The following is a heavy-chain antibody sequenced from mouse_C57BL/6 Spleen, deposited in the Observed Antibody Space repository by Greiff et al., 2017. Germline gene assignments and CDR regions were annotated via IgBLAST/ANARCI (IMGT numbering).Heavy chain of an antibody. CDR3: AGMAFDY. CDR1: GFTFSSYA. Sequence: EVKLEESGGGLVKPGGSLKLSCAASGFTFSSYAMSWVRQTPEKRLEWVATISDGGSYTYYPDNVKGRFTISRDNAKNNLYMQMSLLKSDDTAMYYCAGMAFDYWGQGTTLTVAS. V-gene: IGHV5-4*03. D-gene: IGHD2-3*01. J-gene: IGHJ2*01. CDR2: ISDGGSYT.